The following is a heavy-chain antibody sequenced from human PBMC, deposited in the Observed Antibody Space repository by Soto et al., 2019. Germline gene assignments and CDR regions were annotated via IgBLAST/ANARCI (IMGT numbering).Heavy chain of an antibody. V-gene: IGHV4-34*01. CDR2: INHSGST. J-gene: IGHJ4*02. CDR1: GGSFSGYY. CDR3: ARGKDMVATWWYFDY. Sequence: PSETLSLTCAVYGGSFSGYYWSWIRQPPGKGLEWIGEINHSGSTNYNPSLKSRVTISVDTSKNQFSLKLSSVTAADTAVYYCARGKDMVATWWYFDYWGQGTLVTVSS. D-gene: IGHD5-12*01.